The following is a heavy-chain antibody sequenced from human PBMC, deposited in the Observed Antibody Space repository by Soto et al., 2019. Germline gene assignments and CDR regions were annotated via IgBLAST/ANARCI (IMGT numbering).Heavy chain of an antibody. CDR1: GFTFSSYA. J-gene: IGHJ4*02. CDR3: AKAIWRSGYSYGYETNPRFDY. CDR2: ISGSGGST. Sequence: EVQLLESGGGLVQPGGSLRLSCAASGFTFSSYAMSWVRQAPGKGLEWVSAISGSGGSTYYADSVKGRFTISRDNSKNTLYLQMTSLRAEDTAVYYCAKAIWRSGYSYGYETNPRFDYWGQGTLVTVSS. D-gene: IGHD5-18*01. V-gene: IGHV3-23*01.